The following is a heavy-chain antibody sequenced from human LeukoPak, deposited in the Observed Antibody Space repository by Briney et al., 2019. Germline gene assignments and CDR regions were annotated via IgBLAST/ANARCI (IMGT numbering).Heavy chain of an antibody. J-gene: IGHJ4*02. CDR1: GYSFTGYY. V-gene: IGHV1-2*02. CDR2: INPNSGGT. Sequence: GASVKVSRKASGYSFTGYYMHWVRQAPGQGLEWMGWINPNSGGTHYAQKFQGRVTMTRDTSISTAYMELSSLRSDDTAIYYCARGPYSTSPHFDYWGQGTLVTVSS. CDR3: ARGPYSTSPHFDY. D-gene: IGHD6-6*01.